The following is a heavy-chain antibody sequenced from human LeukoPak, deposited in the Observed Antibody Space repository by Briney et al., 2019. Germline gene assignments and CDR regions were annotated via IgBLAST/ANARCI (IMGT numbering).Heavy chain of an antibody. CDR1: GYTFTGYY. J-gene: IGHJ5*02. D-gene: IGHD2-8*01. CDR2: INPNSGGT. Sequence: VKVSCKASGYTFTGYYMHWVRQAPGQGLEWMGWINPNSGGTNYAQKFQGRVTMTRDTSTSTAYMELSRLRSDDTAVYYCARMVPPADWFDPWGQGTLVTVSS. CDR3: ARMVPPADWFDP. V-gene: IGHV1-2*02.